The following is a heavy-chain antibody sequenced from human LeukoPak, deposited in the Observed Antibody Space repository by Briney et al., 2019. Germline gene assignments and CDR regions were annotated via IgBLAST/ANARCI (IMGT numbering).Heavy chain of an antibody. D-gene: IGHD6-13*01. J-gene: IGHJ2*01. Sequence: GGSLRLSCAASGFTLSIYWMSWVRQAPGKGLEWVSGISWNSASIGYADSVKGRFTISRDNAKKSLYLQMNSLRAEDTALYYCARDTSSWYWYFDLWGRGTLVTVSS. CDR1: GFTLSIYW. V-gene: IGHV3-9*01. CDR3: ARDTSSWYWYFDL. CDR2: ISWNSASI.